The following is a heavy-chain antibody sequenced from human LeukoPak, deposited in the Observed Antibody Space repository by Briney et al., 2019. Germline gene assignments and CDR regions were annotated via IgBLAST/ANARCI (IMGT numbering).Heavy chain of an antibody. CDR2: IHYLGST. Sequence: SETLSLTCSVSGDSMGHYYWSWIRQTPGKGLEWIGYIHYLGSTKYNPSLESRVTISVDTSKSHFSLRLTSVTAADTAIYYCARTGTTFFDYWGQGALVTVTS. D-gene: IGHD1-7*01. V-gene: IGHV4-59*01. CDR3: ARTGTTFFDY. CDR1: GDSMGHYY. J-gene: IGHJ4*02.